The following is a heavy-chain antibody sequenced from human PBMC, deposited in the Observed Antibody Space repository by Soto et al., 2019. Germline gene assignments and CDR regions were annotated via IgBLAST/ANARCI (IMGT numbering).Heavy chain of an antibody. V-gene: IGHV3-30*18. D-gene: IGHD5-18*01. CDR2: ISYDGRDK. Sequence: QVPLVESGGGVVQPGRSLRLSCAASGFTFNSYGMHLVRQAPGKGLQWVTVISYDGRDKKYVDTVKGRFTISRDNSKNTLYLEMNSLRAEDTAVYYCAKDRDTYGAFYYFDFWGQGTLVTVSS. J-gene: IGHJ4*02. CDR1: GFTFNSYG. CDR3: AKDRDTYGAFYYFDF.